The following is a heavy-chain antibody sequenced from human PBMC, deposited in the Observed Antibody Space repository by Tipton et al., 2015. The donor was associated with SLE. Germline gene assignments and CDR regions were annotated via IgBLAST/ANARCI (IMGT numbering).Heavy chain of an antibody. D-gene: IGHD6-13*01. CDR2: INHSGST. CDR1: GGSFSGYY. CDR3: ARAGSWSVDY. J-gene: IGHJ4*02. Sequence: TLSLTCAVHGGSFSGYYWTWIRQPPGKGLEWIGEINHSGSTNYNPSLKSRVTLSLDTSKNQFSLKLSSVTAADTAVYYCARAGSWSVDYWGQGTLVTVSS. V-gene: IGHV4-34*01.